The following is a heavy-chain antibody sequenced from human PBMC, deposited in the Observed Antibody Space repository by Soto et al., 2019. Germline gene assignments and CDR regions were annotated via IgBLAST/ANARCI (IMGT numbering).Heavy chain of an antibody. CDR2: INPSGGST. J-gene: IGHJ4*02. D-gene: IGHD2-8*01. CDR1: GYTFTSYY. Sequence: QAQLVQSGAEVKKPGASVKISCKASGYTFTSYYMHWVRQAPGQGLEWMGIINPSGGSTNYAQKLQGRVAMTRDTSTSTVYMELNSLRSEDTAVYYCARPPYPGCINAVCYPLDYWGQGTLVTVS. V-gene: IGHV1-46*01. CDR3: ARPPYPGCINAVCYPLDY.